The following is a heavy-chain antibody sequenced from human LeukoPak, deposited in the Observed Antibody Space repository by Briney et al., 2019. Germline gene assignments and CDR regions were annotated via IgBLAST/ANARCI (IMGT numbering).Heavy chain of an antibody. Sequence: QSGGSLRLSCAASGFAFSSYAMSWVRQAPGKGLEWVSTISGTGGSTYYTDSVKGRFTISRDNPKNTLYLQMNNLRTEDTAVYYCAREALTTIIEDWGQGTLVTVSS. D-gene: IGHD3-22*01. CDR1: GFAFSSYA. V-gene: IGHV3-23*01. CDR2: ISGTGGST. J-gene: IGHJ4*02. CDR3: AREALTTIIED.